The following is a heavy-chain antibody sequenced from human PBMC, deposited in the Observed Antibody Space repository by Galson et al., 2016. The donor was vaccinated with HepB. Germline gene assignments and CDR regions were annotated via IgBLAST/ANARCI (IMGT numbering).Heavy chain of an antibody. D-gene: IGHD6-19*01. CDR3: AKGGTRIAVTGSHFFDN. CDR2: ISGSGADT. Sequence: SLRLSCAASGFNFRSYAMSWVRQAPGKGLEWVSLISGSGADTHYADPLQGRFNISRDNSKNTLFLHMIRVRAEDTATYFCAKGGTRIAVTGSHFFDNWGQGTLVTVSS. J-gene: IGHJ4*02. CDR1: GFNFRSYA. V-gene: IGHV3-23*01.